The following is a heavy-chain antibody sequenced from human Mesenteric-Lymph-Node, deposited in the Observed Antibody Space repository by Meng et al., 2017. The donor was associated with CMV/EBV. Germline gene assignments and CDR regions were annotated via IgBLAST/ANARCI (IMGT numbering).Heavy chain of an antibody. J-gene: IGHJ4*02. D-gene: IGHD3-3*01. V-gene: IGHV1-58*01. Sequence: SVKVSCKVSRFTSSGSAVHWGRQARGQGLEWIGWIVVGSDNTNYAQKFQGRVTFSRDMSTGTAFMELSSLSSDDTAVYYCAAGFDGTIFAPYAYWGRGTLVTVSS. CDR3: AAGFDGTIFAPYAY. CDR1: RFTSSGSA. CDR2: IVVGSDNT.